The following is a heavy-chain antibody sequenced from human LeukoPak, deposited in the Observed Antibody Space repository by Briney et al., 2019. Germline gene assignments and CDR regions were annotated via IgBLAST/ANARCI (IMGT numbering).Heavy chain of an antibody. CDR1: GFTFSSYE. Sequence: GGSLRLSCAASGFTFSSYEMNWVRQAPGKGLEWVSYISSSGSTIYYADSVKGRFTISRDNSKNTLYLQMNSLRAEDTAVYYCAKVTGIAAAGTADYWGQGTLVTVSS. CDR2: ISSSGSTI. V-gene: IGHV3-48*03. D-gene: IGHD6-13*01. CDR3: AKVTGIAAAGTADY. J-gene: IGHJ4*02.